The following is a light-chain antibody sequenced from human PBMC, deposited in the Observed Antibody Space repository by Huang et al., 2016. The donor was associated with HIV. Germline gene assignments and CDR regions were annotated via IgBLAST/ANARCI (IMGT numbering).Light chain of an antibody. CDR3: QQSYSALIT. Sequence: IQLTQSPTSLSASVGDRVAIACRASQAIGTYLNLFQQKPGRAPKLLISGGSSLHSGIPSRFIGSGSGTEFTLTIRGLQFDDFATYFCQQSYSALITFGQGTRLEIK. CDR2: GGS. J-gene: IGKJ5*01. CDR1: QAIGTY. V-gene: IGKV1-39*01.